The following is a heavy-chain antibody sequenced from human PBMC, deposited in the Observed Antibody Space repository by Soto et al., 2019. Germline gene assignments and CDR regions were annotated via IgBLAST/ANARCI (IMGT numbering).Heavy chain of an antibody. CDR2: ISYDGSNK. Sequence: GGSLRLSCAASGFTFSSYGMHWVRQAPGKGLEWVAVISYDGSNKYYADSVKGRFTISRDNSKNTLYLQMNSLRAEDTAVYYCAKLGYCSSTSCYGSLDYWGQGTLVTVS. CDR3: AKLGYCSSTSCYGSLDY. V-gene: IGHV3-30*18. J-gene: IGHJ4*02. D-gene: IGHD2-2*01. CDR1: GFTFSSYG.